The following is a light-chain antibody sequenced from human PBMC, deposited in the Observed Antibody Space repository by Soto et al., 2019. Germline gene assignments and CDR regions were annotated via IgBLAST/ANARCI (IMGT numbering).Light chain of an antibody. CDR2: DAS. Sequence: DIHVTSTPSTLSASVGDRVATAFRASQSISNRLAWYQQKPGKAPKVLIYDASSLESGVPSRFSGSGSGTEFILTISSLQPDDFATYYCQQYGGVWAFGQGTKVDIK. V-gene: IGKV1-5*01. CDR1: QSISNR. CDR3: QQYGGVWA. J-gene: IGKJ1*01.